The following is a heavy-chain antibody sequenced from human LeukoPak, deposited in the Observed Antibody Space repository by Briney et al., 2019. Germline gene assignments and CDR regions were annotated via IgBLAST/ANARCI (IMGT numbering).Heavy chain of an antibody. CDR1: DYSISSGYY. D-gene: IGHD3-9*01. J-gene: IGHJ6*02. CDR2: IYHSGNT. V-gene: IGHV4-38-2*02. CDR3: ARHKFDWLSIDYYYYGMDV. Sequence: SETLSLTCTVSDYSISSGYYWGWIRQPPGKGLEWITSIYHSGNTFYNPSLKSRVTISVDTSKNQFSLKLSSVTAADTAIYYCARHKFDWLSIDYYYYGMDVWGQGTTVTVSS.